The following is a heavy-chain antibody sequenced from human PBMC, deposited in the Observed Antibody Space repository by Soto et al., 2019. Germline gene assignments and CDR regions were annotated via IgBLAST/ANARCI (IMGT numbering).Heavy chain of an antibody. CDR1: GSSLKDNG. CDR2: ISPDSGKT. J-gene: IGHJ6*03. Sequence: QAYWEQPGAGLKKPGASGRASSKASGSSLKDNGITWVRQASGKGLEYLGWISPDSGKTDYAQKFQGRVTMTRDTSINTVYMELSSLRSDDTAVYYCARVYGYYYYYMDVWGKGTTVTVSS. D-gene: IGHD2-8*01. V-gene: IGHV1-8*01. CDR3: ARVYGYYYYYMDV.